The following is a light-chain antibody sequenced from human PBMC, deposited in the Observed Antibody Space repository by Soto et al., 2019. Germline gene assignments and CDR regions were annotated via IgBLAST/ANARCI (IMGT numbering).Light chain of an antibody. CDR3: QQYYTTPRT. CDR2: WAS. V-gene: IGKV4-1*01. J-gene: IGKJ1*01. Sequence: DIVLTQSPDSLAVSLGEGASINCKSSQTILYSSNNKSYLAWYQQSPGQPPNLLIYWASTRESGVPDRFSGSGSGTDFTLTISSLQAEDVAVYYCQQYYTTPRTFGQGTKVEIK. CDR1: QTILYSSNNKSY.